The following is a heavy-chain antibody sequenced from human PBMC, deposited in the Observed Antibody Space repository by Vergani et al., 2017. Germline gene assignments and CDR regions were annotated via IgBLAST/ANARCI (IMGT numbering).Heavy chain of an antibody. CDR3: ARAGDFWSGYYGDY. V-gene: IGHV3-7*03. J-gene: IGHJ4*02. CDR2: IKQDGSEK. CDR1: GFTFSSYW. Sequence: VQLVESGGGLVQPGGSLRLSCAASGFTFSSYWMSWVRQAPGKGLEWMANIKQDGSEKYYVDSVKGRFTISRDNAKNSLYLQMNSLRAEDTAVYYCARAGDFWSGYYGDYWGQGTLVTVSS. D-gene: IGHD3-3*01.